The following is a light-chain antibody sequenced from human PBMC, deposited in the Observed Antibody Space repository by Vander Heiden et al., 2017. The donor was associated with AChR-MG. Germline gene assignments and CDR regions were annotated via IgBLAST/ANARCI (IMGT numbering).Light chain of an antibody. J-gene: IGKJ2*01. V-gene: IGKV3-11*01. CDR2: DAS. CDR3: QQRSNWPHT. Sequence: EIVLTQSPGTLSLSPGERATLSCGASQSVSSYLAWYQQKPGQAPRLLIYDASSRATGIPARFSGSGSGTDFTLTISSLEPEDFAVYYCQQRSNWPHTFGQGTNLEIK. CDR1: QSVSSY.